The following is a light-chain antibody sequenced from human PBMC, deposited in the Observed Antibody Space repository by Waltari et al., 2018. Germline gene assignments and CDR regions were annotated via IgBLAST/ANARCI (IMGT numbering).Light chain of an antibody. CDR2: LAS. Sequence: EIVLTQSPLSLSVSPGEPATISCRSDQSLLHRNGYNYFNWYFQRPGQSPQLLIWLASNRASGVPDRFRATGSGPEFTLSISRVEAEDVGVYFCMQILQTPRTFGQGT. J-gene: IGKJ1*01. V-gene: IGKV2-28*01. CDR3: MQILQTPRT. CDR1: QSLLHRNGYNY.